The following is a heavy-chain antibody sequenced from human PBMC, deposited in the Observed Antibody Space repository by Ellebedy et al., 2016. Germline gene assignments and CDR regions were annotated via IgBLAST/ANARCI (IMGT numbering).Heavy chain of an antibody. Sequence: SETLSLTCTVSGGPISGAPYYWAWIRQPPGEGLEWIGTIYHSGSAHYSPSLVNRVTMSIDPSKTHFSLRLSSVTAADTAVYYCARKETGTMRDNWGQGTLVTVSS. V-gene: IGHV4-39*07. CDR3: ARKETGTMRDN. CDR2: IYHSGSA. J-gene: IGHJ4*02. D-gene: IGHD1-1*01. CDR1: GGPISGAPYY.